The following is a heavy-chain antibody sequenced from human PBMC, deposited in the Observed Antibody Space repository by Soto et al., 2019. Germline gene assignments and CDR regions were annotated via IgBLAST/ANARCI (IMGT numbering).Heavy chain of an antibody. Sequence: VQLVESGGDLVQPGGSLRLSCAVSGFTFSSYEMQWVRQAPGKGLEWVSYISDSGSTTYCADSMKGRFTISRDNAKNSLFLQMNSLGAEDTAVYYCATFARSTKRGYWGQGTLVIVSS. V-gene: IGHV3-48*03. CDR1: GFTFSSYE. J-gene: IGHJ4*02. CDR3: ATFARSTKRGY. D-gene: IGHD2-8*01. CDR2: ISDSGSTT.